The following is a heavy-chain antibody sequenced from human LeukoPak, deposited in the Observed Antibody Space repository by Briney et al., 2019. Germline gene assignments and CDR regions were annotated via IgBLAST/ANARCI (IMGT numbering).Heavy chain of an antibody. Sequence: PGRSLRLSRAASGFKFRDYYIGWIRQAAGKRLEGVSYISGSGDARPYADSVKGRFTVSRNNAIDSLYLQMDSLGAEDTAVYYCARIGTTVAAGTADYWGQGTQVTVSS. J-gene: IGHJ4*02. CDR3: ARIGTTVAAGTADY. V-gene: IGHV3-11*01. CDR1: GFKFRDYY. D-gene: IGHD6-13*01. CDR2: ISGSGDAR.